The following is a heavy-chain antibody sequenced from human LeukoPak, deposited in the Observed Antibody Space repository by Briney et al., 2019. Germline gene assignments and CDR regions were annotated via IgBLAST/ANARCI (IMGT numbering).Heavy chain of an antibody. D-gene: IGHD6-25*01. CDR1: GGSISSYY. Sequence: KPSETLSLTCTVSGGSISSYYWSWIRQPPGKGLDWIGYIYYSGSTNYNPSLKSRVTMSVDTSKNQFSLKLSSVTAADTAVYYCAREPEQRRMHYYYYYMDVWGKGTTVTVSS. V-gene: IGHV4-59*12. CDR2: IYYSGST. J-gene: IGHJ6*03. CDR3: AREPEQRRMHYYYYYMDV.